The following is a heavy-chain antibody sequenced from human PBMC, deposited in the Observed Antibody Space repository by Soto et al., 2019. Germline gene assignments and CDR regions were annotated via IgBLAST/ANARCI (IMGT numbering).Heavy chain of an antibody. D-gene: IGHD5-18*01. CDR1: GDSISSYY. V-gene: IGHV4-59*01. J-gene: IGHJ4*02. Sequence: QVQLQESGPGLVKPSETLSLTCTVSGDSISSYYWSWIRQPPGKGLEWIGYIYYSGSTNYNPSLKRRVTISVDTSKNQFSLKLSSVTAADTAVYYCARTLYSYGPRFDYWGQGTLVTVSS. CDR3: ARTLYSYGPRFDY. CDR2: IYYSGST.